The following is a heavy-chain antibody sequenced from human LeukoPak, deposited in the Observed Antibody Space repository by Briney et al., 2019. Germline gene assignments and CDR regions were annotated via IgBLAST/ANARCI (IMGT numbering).Heavy chain of an antibody. CDR1: GFTFSSYA. CDR3: ARIGSGWYWDY. V-gene: IGHV3-23*01. CDR2: ISGSGGST. D-gene: IGHD6-19*01. Sequence: GGSLRLSCAASGFTFSSYAMSWVRQAPGKGLEWVSAISGSGGSTYYADSVKGRFTISRDNAKNSLYLQMNSLRAEDTAVYYCARIGSGWYWDYWGQGTLVTVSS. J-gene: IGHJ4*02.